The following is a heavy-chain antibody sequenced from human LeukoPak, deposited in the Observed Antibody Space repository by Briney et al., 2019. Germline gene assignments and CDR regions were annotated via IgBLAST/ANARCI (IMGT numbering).Heavy chain of an antibody. Sequence: PSETLSLTCTVSGGSMSGHYGSWIRQPPGKGLQWMGFVLYSGSTNYNPSLESRVTISIDTSKNQFSLKLRSVTDADTAVYYCARDRLDWGQGTLVTVSS. CDR1: GGSMSGHY. CDR2: VLYSGST. V-gene: IGHV4-59*11. J-gene: IGHJ4*02. CDR3: ARDRLD.